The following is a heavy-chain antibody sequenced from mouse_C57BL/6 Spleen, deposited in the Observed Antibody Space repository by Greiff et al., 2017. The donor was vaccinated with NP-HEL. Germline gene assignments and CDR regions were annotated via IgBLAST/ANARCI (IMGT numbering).Heavy chain of an antibody. J-gene: IGHJ3*01. CDR3: AKEDGPTEGFAY. CDR1: GYTFTSYW. Sequence: VQLQQPGAELVKPGASVKLSCKASGYTFTSYWMHWVKQRPGQGLEWIGMIHPNSGSTNYNEKFKSKATLTVDKSSSTAYMQLSSLTSEDSAVYYCAKEDGPTEGFAYWGQGTLVTVSA. CDR2: IHPNSGST. V-gene: IGHV1-64*01. D-gene: IGHD1-1*01.